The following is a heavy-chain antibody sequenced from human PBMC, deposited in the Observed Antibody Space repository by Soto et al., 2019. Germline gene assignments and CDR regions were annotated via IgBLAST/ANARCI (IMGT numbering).Heavy chain of an antibody. CDR1: GGSISSYY. D-gene: IGHD5-18*01. CDR2: IYYSGST. J-gene: IGHJ5*02. Sequence: PSENLSLTCTVSGGSISSYYWSWIRQPPGKGLEWIGYIYYSGSTNYNPSLKSRVTISVDTSKNQFSLKLSSVTAADTAVYYCARVSVDTAMVSLDTWGQGTLVTVSS. V-gene: IGHV4-59*01. CDR3: ARVSVDTAMVSLDT.